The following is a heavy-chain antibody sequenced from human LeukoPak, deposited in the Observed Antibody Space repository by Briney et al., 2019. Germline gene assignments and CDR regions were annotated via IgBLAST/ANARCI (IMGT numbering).Heavy chain of an antibody. V-gene: IGHV3-73*01. Sequence: PGGSLRLSCAASGFTFSGSAMHWVRQASGKGLEWVGRIRSKADSYATAYAASVKGRFTISRDDSKNTAYLQMNSLKTEDTAVYYRTSGSSRYCSSTSCYGDAFDIWGQGTMATVSS. CDR1: GFTFSGSA. CDR2: IRSKADSYAT. D-gene: IGHD2-2*01. CDR3: TSGSSRYCSSTSCYGDAFDI. J-gene: IGHJ3*02.